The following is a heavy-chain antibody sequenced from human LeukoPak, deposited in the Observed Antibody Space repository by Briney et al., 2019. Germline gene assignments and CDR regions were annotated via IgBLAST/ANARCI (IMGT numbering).Heavy chain of an antibody. V-gene: IGHV1-2*06. CDR3: GIAGVVTTIDY. D-gene: IGHD3-3*01. J-gene: IGHJ4*02. Sequence: GASVKVSCKASGYTFTSYYMHWVRQAPGQGLEWMGRINPNSGGTNYAQKFQGRVTMTRDTSISTAYMELSRLRSDDTAVYYCGIAGVVTTIDYWGQGTLVTVSS. CDR1: GYTFTSYY. CDR2: INPNSGGT.